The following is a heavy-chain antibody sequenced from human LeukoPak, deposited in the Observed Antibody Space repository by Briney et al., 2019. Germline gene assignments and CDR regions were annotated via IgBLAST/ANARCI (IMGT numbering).Heavy chain of an antibody. J-gene: IGHJ4*02. CDR2: ISYDGSNK. CDR1: GFTFSSYA. CDR3: ASGRTSYDSSGYKIFDY. D-gene: IGHD3-22*01. Sequence: GGSLRLSCAASGFTFSSYAMHWVRQAPGKGLEWVAVISYDGSNKYYADSVKGRFTISRDNSKNTLYLQMNSLRAEDTAVYYCASGRTSYDSSGYKIFDYWGQGTLVTASS. V-gene: IGHV3-30*04.